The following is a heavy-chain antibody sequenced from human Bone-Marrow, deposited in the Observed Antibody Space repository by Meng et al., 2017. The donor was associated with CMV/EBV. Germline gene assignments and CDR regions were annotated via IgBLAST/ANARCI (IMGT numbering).Heavy chain of an antibody. CDR2: ISFDGSKK. V-gene: IGHV3-30-3*01. J-gene: IGHJ6*02. Sequence: GESLKIFCAASQFTFSRYGLHWVRQAPGKGLEWVAVISFDGSKKYYADSVKGRFTISRDNSKNTLYLQMNSLRAEDTAVYYCARSTRCSGGSCYPKVYYGMDVWGQGTTVTVSS. CDR3: ARSTRCSGGSCYPKVYYGMDV. CDR1: QFTFSRYG. D-gene: IGHD2-15*01.